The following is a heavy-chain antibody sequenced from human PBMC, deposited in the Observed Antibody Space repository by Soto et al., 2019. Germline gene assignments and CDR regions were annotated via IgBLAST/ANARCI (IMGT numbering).Heavy chain of an antibody. D-gene: IGHD5-18*01. V-gene: IGHV1-69*13. CDR2: IIPIFGTA. CDR1: GGTFSSYA. J-gene: IGHJ3*02. Sequence: SVKVSCKASGGTFSSYAISWVRQAPGQGLEWMGGIIPIFGTANYAQEFQGRVTITADESTSTAYMELSSLRSEDTAVYYCARDSHSYGFAFDIWGQGTMVTVSS. CDR3: ARDSHSYGFAFDI.